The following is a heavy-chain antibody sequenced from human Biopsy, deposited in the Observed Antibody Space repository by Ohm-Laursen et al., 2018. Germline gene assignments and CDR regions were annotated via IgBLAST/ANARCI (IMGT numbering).Heavy chain of an antibody. CDR1: GYTFTDYS. CDR2: VKPNSGAT. Sequence: SVKVSCKAYGYTFTDYSIHWVRQAPGQGLEWMGWVKPNSGATNYAQKFQGRVTMTRDTSISTAYIELRRLISDDTDVYFCARDRMVTIITLFRAYTFDIWGQGTLVSVSS. J-gene: IGHJ3*02. V-gene: IGHV1-2*02. CDR3: ARDRMVTIITLFRAYTFDI. D-gene: IGHD3-10*01.